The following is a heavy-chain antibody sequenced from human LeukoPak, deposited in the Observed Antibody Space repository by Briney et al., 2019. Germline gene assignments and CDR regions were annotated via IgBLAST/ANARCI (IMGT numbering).Heavy chain of an antibody. Sequence: SETLSLTCTVSGGSISSSSYYWGWIRQPPGKWLEWIGSIYDTGNTYYNPSLKTRVTISVDTSKNQFSLKLNSVTAADTAVYYCASHTYNDFWSGSQPLMDVWGKGTTVTVSS. V-gene: IGHV4-39*01. CDR3: ASHTYNDFWSGSQPLMDV. J-gene: IGHJ6*03. CDR2: IYDTGNT. CDR1: GGSISSSSYY. D-gene: IGHD3-3*01.